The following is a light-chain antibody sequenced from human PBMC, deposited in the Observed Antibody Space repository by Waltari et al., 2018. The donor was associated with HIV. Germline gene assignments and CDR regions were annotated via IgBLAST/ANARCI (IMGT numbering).Light chain of an antibody. CDR3: QTWGTGMV. Sequence: QLVLTQSPSASASLGASVNLTCTLSSGHSSCAIVWHQQQPEKGPRFLMKLNSYGSHIKGDGIPDRFSGSTSGAERYLTISSLQSEDEADYYCQTWGTGMVFCGGTKLTVL. V-gene: IGLV4-69*01. J-gene: IGLJ2*01. CDR2: LNSYGSH. CDR1: SGHSSCA.